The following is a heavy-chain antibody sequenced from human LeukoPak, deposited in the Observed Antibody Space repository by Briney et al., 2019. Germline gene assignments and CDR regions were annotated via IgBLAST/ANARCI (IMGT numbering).Heavy chain of an antibody. V-gene: IGHV1-2*06. CDR1: GYTFTGYY. Sequence: GASVKVSCKASGYTFTGYYMHWVRQAPGQGLEWMGRISPNSGGTNYAQTFQGRVTMTRDTSITTAYLEVSSLRSDDTAVYYCARGEYSSSWDHYYFDYWAREPWSPSPQ. CDR3: ARGEYSSSWDHYYFDY. D-gene: IGHD6-13*01. CDR2: ISPNSGGT. J-gene: IGHJ4*02.